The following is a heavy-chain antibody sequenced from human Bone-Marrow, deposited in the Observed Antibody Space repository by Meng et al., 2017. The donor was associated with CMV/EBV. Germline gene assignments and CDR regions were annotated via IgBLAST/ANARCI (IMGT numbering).Heavy chain of an antibody. J-gene: IGHJ6*02. CDR3: AKGARDGMDV. V-gene: IGHV3-30*02. Sequence: GESLKIFCAASGFTFSSYGMHWVRQAPGKGLEWVAFIRYDGSNKYYADSVKGRFTISRDNSKYTLYLQMNSLRAEDTAVYYCAKGARDGMDVWGQGTTVTVSS. CDR1: GFTFSSYG. CDR2: IRYDGSNK.